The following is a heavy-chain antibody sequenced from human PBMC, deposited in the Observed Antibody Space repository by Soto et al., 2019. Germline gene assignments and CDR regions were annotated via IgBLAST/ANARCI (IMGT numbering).Heavy chain of an antibody. Sequence: QVQLQESGPGLVKPSETLSLTCTVSGGSISSYYWSWNRQPPGKGLEWIGYIYYSGSTNYNPSLKSRVSISVDTSKNQCSRKLRSMTAAHTAVYYCAREGYCSGGSCYAFDPWGQGTLVTVSA. CDR1: GGSISSYY. CDR2: IYYSGST. V-gene: IGHV4-59*01. CDR3: AREGYCSGGSCYAFDP. D-gene: IGHD2-15*01. J-gene: IGHJ5*02.